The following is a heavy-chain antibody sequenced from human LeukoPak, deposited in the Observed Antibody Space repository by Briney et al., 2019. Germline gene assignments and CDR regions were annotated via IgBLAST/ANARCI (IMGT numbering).Heavy chain of an antibody. Sequence: SETLSLTCAVYGGSFSGYYWSWIRQPPGKGLEWIGEINHSGSTNYNPSLKSRVTISVDTSKNQFSLKLSSVTAADTAVYYCARQGMVRGVISRLRLFWFDPWGQGTLVTVSS. CDR3: ARQGMVRGVISRLRLFWFDP. J-gene: IGHJ5*02. V-gene: IGHV4-34*01. CDR2: INHSGST. D-gene: IGHD3-10*01. CDR1: GGSFSGYY.